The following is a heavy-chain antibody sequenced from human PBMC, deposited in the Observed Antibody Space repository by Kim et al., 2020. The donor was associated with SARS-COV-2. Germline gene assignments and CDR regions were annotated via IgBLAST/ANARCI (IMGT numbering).Heavy chain of an antibody. Sequence: YAASVKGRFTISRDDSKNTAYLQMNSLKTEDTAVYYCTRQTISGYGMDVWGQGTTVTVSS. D-gene: IGHD6-25*01. J-gene: IGHJ6*02. V-gene: IGHV3-73*01. CDR3: TRQTISGYGMDV.